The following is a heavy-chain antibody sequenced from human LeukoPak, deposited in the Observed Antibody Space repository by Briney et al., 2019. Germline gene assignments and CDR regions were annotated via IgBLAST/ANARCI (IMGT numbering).Heavy chain of an antibody. J-gene: IGHJ3*02. CDR3: ASIYCGGDCYSVDAFDI. CDR2: ISYDGSNK. V-gene: IGHV3-30-3*01. D-gene: IGHD2-21*02. Sequence: GRSLRLSCAASGFTFSSYAMHWVRQAPGEGLEWVAVISYDGSNKYYADSVKGRFTISRDNSKNTLYLQMNSLRAEDTAVYYCASIYCGGDCYSVDAFDIWGQGTMVTVSS. CDR1: GFTFSSYA.